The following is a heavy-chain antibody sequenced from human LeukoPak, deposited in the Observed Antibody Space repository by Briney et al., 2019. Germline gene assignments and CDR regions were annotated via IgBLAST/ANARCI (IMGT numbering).Heavy chain of an antibody. CDR3: ARVAAAGNAFDI. V-gene: IGHV3-23*01. J-gene: IGHJ3*02. Sequence: GGSLRLSCAASGFTFSSYGMSWVRQAPGKGLEWVSAISGSGGSTYYADSVKGRFTISRDNSKNTLYLQMNSLRAEDTAVYYCARVAAAGNAFDIWGQGTMVTVSS. D-gene: IGHD6-13*01. CDR2: ISGSGGST. CDR1: GFTFSSYG.